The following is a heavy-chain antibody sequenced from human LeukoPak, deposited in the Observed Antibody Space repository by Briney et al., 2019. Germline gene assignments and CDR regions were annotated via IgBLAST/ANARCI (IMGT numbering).Heavy chain of an antibody. D-gene: IGHD2-2*01. J-gene: IGHJ6*02. CDR1: GGSISSSSYY. CDR2: IYYSGST. CDR3: ARGDIVVVPAATLRDDYYYYYGMDV. V-gene: IGHV4-39*07. Sequence: TSETLSLTCTVSGGSISSSSYYWGWIRQPPGKGLEWIGSIYYSGSTYYNPSLKSRVTISVDTSKNQFSLKLSSVTAADTAVYYCARGDIVVVPAATLRDDYYYYYGMDVWGQGTTVTVSS.